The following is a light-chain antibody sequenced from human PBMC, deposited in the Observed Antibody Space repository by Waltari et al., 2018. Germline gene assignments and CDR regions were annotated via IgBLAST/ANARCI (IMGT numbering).Light chain of an antibody. J-gene: IGLJ2*01. CDR2: SDN. V-gene: IGLV1-44*01. CDR1: SSNLGSNS. CDR3: AAWDVSLNGLV. Sequence: QSVLTQPPSASGTPGQRVTIPCSGSSSNLGSNSVNGYQHLPGTAPKLLIYSDNQRPSGVPDRFSGSKSGASASLAISGLQSEDEADYYCAAWDVSLNGLVFGGGTKLTVL.